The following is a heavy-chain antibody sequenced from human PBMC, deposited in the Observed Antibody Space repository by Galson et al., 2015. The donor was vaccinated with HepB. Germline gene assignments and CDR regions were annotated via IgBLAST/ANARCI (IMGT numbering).Heavy chain of an antibody. Sequence: SLRLSCAASRFPFSAYGMHWVRQAPGKGLEWVAVISYDGSNKYYADSVKGRFTISRDNSADTVYLQMNSLRAEDTAVYYCAKEARIMVRGARGYFDYWGQGSLVTVSS. J-gene: IGHJ4*02. CDR2: ISYDGSNK. CDR1: RFPFSAYG. CDR3: AKEARIMVRGARGYFDY. V-gene: IGHV3-30*18. D-gene: IGHD3-10*01.